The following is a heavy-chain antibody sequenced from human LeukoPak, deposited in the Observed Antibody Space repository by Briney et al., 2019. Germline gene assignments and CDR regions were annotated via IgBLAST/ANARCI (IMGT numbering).Heavy chain of an antibody. CDR2: ISGNGGST. V-gene: IGHV3-64D*06. Sequence: GGSLRLSCAASGFTFSSYWMHWVRQAPGKGLEYVSGISGNGGSTYNADFVKGRFTISRDNSKNTLFLQMTSLRAEDTAVYYCVNQISGWVYWGQGTLVTVSS. CDR3: VNQISGWVY. D-gene: IGHD6-19*01. J-gene: IGHJ4*02. CDR1: GFTFSSYW.